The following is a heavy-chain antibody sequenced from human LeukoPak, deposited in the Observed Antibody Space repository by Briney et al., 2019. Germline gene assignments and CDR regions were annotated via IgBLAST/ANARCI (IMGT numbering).Heavy chain of an antibody. CDR1: GFTFSSYA. CDR3: AKVVGDSSGYYPFEYYFDY. V-gene: IGHV3-23*01. J-gene: IGHJ4*02. Sequence: PGGSLRLSCAASGFTFSSYAMSWVRQAPGKGLEWVSAISGSGGSTYYADSVKGRFTISRDNSKNTLYLQMNSLRAEDTAVYYCAKVVGDSSGYYPFEYYFDYWGQGTLVTVSS. CDR2: ISGSGGST. D-gene: IGHD3-22*01.